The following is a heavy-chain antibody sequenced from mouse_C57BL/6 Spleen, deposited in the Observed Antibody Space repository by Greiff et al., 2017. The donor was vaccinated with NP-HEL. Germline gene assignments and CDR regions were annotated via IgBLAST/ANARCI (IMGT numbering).Heavy chain of an antibody. D-gene: IGHD4-1*01. CDR3: ARGDWDDD. J-gene: IGHJ2*01. V-gene: IGHV1-82*01. Sequence: VQLQESGPELVKPGASVKISCKASGYAFSSSWMNWVKQRPGKGLEWIGRIYPGDGDTNYNGKFKGKATLTADKSSSTAYMQLSSLTSEDSAVYFCARGDWDDDWGQGTTLTVSS. CDR1: GYAFSSSW. CDR2: IYPGDGDT.